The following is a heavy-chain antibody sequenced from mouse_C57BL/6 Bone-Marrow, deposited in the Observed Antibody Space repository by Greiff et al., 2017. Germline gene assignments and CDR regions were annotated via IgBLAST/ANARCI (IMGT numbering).Heavy chain of an antibody. CDR3: ARGDSTGYGFAY. CDR1: GYTFTNYW. D-gene: IGHD3-2*02. V-gene: IGHV1-63*01. CDR2: IYPGGSYT. J-gene: IGHJ3*01. Sequence: QVQLQQSGAELVRPGTSVKMSCKASGYTFTNYWIGWAKQRPGHGLEWIGDIYPGGSYTNYNEKFKGKATLTADKSSSTAYMEFSSLTSEDSAIYYCARGDSTGYGFAYWGQGTLVTVSA.